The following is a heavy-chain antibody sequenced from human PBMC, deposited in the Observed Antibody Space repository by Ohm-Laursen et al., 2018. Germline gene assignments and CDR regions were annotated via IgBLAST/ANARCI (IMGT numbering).Heavy chain of an antibody. D-gene: IGHD2-15*01. CDR1: GFTFSRYA. CDR3: ARDLRVVAATLGY. V-gene: IGHV3-23*01. J-gene: IGHJ4*02. Sequence: SLRLPFAASGFTFSRYAINRVRQAPGKGPEWVSAISGSGGSTYYADSVKGRSTISRDNSKNTLYLQMNSLRAEDTAVYYCARDLRVVAATLGYWGQGTLVTVSS. CDR2: ISGSGGST.